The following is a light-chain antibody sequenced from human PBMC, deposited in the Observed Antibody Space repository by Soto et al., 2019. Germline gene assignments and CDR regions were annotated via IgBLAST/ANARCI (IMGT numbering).Light chain of an antibody. J-gene: IGKJ4*01. Sequence: QMTQSPSSLSASVGDRVTITCRASQSIRSYLNWYQQKPGKAPKLLIYAASSLQSGVPSRFSGSGSGTDFTLTISSLQPEDFATYYCQQGYTTLLTFGAGTKVEIK. CDR2: AAS. CDR3: QQGYTTLLT. V-gene: IGKV1-39*01. CDR1: QSIRSY.